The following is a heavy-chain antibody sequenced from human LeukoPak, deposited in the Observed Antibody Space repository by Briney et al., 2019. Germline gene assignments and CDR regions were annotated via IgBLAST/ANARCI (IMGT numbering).Heavy chain of an antibody. CDR3: ARHGVERELNFDY. D-gene: IGHD1-26*01. CDR1: GGSISSYY. Sequence: SETLSLTCTVSGGSISSYYWSWIRQPPGKGLEWIGYIYYSGSTNYNPSLKSRVTISVDTSKNQFSLKVSSVTAADTAVYYCARHGVERELNFDYWGQGTLVTVSS. V-gene: IGHV4-59*08. J-gene: IGHJ4*02. CDR2: IYYSGST.